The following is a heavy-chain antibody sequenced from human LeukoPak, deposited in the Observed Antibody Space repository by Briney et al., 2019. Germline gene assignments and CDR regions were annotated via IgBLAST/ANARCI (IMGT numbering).Heavy chain of an antibody. Sequence: PSETLSLTCAVYGGSFSGYYWSWIRQPPGKGLEWIGEINHSGSTNYNPSLKSRVTISVDTSKNQFSLKLSSVTAADTAVYYCARGRDYYDSSGYPSPFDYWGQGTLVTVSS. CDR1: GGSFSGYY. J-gene: IGHJ4*02. CDR2: INHSGST. CDR3: ARGRDYYDSSGYPSPFDY. D-gene: IGHD3-22*01. V-gene: IGHV4-34*01.